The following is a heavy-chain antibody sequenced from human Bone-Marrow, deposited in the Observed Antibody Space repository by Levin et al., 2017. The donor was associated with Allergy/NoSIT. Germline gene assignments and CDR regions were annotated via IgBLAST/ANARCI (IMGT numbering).Heavy chain of an antibody. CDR2: IYPGDSST. Sequence: GESLKISCRGSGYTFSNYWVAWVRLMPGKGLEWIGLIYPGDSSTTYSPSFQDQVLISVDKSINTAYLQWSSLTASDTAIYYCARRYFGSVWVGLDYWGQGTQVTV. D-gene: IGHD6-19*01. J-gene: IGHJ4*02. V-gene: IGHV5-51*01. CDR1: GYTFSNYW. CDR3: ARRYFGSVWVGLDY.